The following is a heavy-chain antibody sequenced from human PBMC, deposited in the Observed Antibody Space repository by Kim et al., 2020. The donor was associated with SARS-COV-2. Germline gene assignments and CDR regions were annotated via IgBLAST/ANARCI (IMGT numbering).Heavy chain of an antibody. CDR1: GFTFSSYG. Sequence: GGSLRLSCAASGFTFSSYGMHWVRQAPGKGLEWVAVISYDGSNKYYADSVKGRFTISRDNSKNTLYLQMNSLRAEDTAVYYCAKEQWLGLRNWFDPWGQGTLVTVSS. D-gene: IGHD6-19*01. J-gene: IGHJ5*02. CDR2: ISYDGSNK. V-gene: IGHV3-30*18. CDR3: AKEQWLGLRNWFDP.